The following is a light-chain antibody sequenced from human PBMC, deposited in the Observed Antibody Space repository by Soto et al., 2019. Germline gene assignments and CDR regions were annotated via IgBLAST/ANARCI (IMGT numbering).Light chain of an antibody. CDR2: DVT. CDR3: CSYADSYTYV. V-gene: IGLV2-11*01. CDR1: SSDVGGYNY. Sequence: QSVLTQPRSVSGSPGQSVTISCTGTSSDVGGYNYVSWYQQHPGKAHKLMIYDVTKRPSGVPDRFSGSKSGSTASLTISGLQAEDEADYYCCSYADSYTYVFGTGTKVTVL. J-gene: IGLJ1*01.